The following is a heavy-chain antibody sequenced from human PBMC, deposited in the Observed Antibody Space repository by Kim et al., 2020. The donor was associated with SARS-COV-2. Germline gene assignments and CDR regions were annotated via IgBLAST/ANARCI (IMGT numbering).Heavy chain of an antibody. Sequence: GGSLRLSCAASGFTVSSNYMSWVRQAPGKGLEWVSVIYSGGSTYYADSVKGRFTISRDNSKNTLYLQMNSLRAEDTAVYYCARGGHDYGSGLRGTGGEYYYYYGMDVWGQGTTVTVSS. V-gene: IGHV3-53*01. CDR2: IYSGGST. CDR1: GFTVSSNY. D-gene: IGHD3-10*01. CDR3: ARGGHDYGSGLRGTGGEYYYYYGMDV. J-gene: IGHJ6*02.